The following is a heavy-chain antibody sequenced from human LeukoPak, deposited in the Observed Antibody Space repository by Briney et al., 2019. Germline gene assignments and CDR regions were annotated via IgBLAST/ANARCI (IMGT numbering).Heavy chain of an antibody. D-gene: IGHD1-26*01. CDR3: AGELRDALCI. J-gene: IGHJ3*02. CDR2: IYTSGST. Sequence: PSETLSLTCTVSGVSISSYYWSWLRQPAGKGLEWIGRIYTSGSTNYNPSLKSRDTMSVDTSKNQFSLKANTVTAADMAVYYCAGELRDALCIRRGRPKATVPS. CDR1: GVSISSYY. V-gene: IGHV4-4*07.